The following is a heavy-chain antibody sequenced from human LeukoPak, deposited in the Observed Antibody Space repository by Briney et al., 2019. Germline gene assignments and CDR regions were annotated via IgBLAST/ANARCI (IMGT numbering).Heavy chain of an antibody. Sequence: TGGSLRLSCAASGFTFSNYWMSWVRQAPGKGLEWVANIKQDGSEKYYVDSVKGRFTISRDNAKNSLYLQMNSLRAEDTAVYYCARDGEYYYYMDVLGKGTTVTVSS. D-gene: IGHD3-10*01. CDR1: GFTFSNYW. CDR3: ARDGEYYYYMDV. J-gene: IGHJ6*03. V-gene: IGHV3-7*01. CDR2: IKQDGSEK.